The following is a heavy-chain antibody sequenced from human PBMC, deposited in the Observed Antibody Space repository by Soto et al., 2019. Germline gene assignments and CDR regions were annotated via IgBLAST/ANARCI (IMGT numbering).Heavy chain of an antibody. Sequence: EVQLLESGGGLVQPGGSLRLSCAASGFTFSSYAMGWVRQAPGKGLEWVSAISGSGGSTYYADSVKGRFTISRDNSKNTLYLQMNSLRAEDTAVYYCAKDWRYMDDYFDYWGQGTLVTVSS. CDR3: AKDWRYMDDYFDY. V-gene: IGHV3-23*01. J-gene: IGHJ4*02. CDR2: ISGSGGST. D-gene: IGHD3-3*01. CDR1: GFTFSSYA.